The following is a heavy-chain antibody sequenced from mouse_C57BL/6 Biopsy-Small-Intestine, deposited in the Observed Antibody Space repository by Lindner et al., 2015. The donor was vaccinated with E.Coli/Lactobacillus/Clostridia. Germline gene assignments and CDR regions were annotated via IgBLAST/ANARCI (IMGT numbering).Heavy chain of an antibody. D-gene: IGHD2-3*01. CDR2: INPYNDGT. V-gene: IGHV1-14*01. CDR1: GYTFTRYV. J-gene: IGHJ4*01. CDR3: ARVDGYYDYAMDY. Sequence: VQLQESGPELVKPGASVKMSCKASGYTFTRYVMHWVKQKPGQGLEWIGYINPYNDGTKYNEKFKGKATLTSDKSSSTAYMELSSLTSEDSAVYYCARVDGYYDYAMDYWGQGTSVTVSS.